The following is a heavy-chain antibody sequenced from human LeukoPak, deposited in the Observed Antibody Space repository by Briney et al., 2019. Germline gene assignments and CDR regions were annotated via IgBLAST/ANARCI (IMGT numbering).Heavy chain of an antibody. CDR3: ARATVTTPSFDY. CDR2: IYYSGST. V-gene: IGHV4-59*01. Sequence: SETLSLTCAVYGGSFSGYYWSWIRQPPGKGLEWIGYIYYSGSTNYNPSLKSRVTISVDTSKNQFSLKLSSVTAADTAVYYCARATVTTPSFDYWGQGTLVTVSS. CDR1: GGSFSGYY. D-gene: IGHD4-11*01. J-gene: IGHJ4*02.